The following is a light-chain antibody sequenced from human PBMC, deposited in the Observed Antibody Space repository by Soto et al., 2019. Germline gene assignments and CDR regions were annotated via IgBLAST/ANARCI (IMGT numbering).Light chain of an antibody. V-gene: IGKV1-5*03. CDR1: QSVNSW. J-gene: IGKJ1*01. CDR2: RSS. CDR3: HQYNSYPWT. Sequence: DIQMTQSPSTLSASVGDRVTITCRASQSVNSWLAWYQQKPGKPPKLLIYRSSALESGVPSRFSGSGSVTEFTLTISSLQPDDFATYYCHQYNSYPWTLGQGTKVEI.